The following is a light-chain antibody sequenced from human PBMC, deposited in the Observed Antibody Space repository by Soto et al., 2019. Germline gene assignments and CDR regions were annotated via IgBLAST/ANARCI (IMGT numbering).Light chain of an antibody. J-gene: IGLJ1*01. CDR3: SSYTTSRTLV. Sequence: QSVLTQPASVSGSPGQSITISCTGTSSDVGGYNYVSWYQQHPGKVPKLMIFEVSNRPSGVSNRFSGSKSGNTASLTISGLQAEEEADYYCSSYTTSRTLVFGTGTKVTVL. CDR1: SSDVGGYNY. CDR2: EVS. V-gene: IGLV2-14*01.